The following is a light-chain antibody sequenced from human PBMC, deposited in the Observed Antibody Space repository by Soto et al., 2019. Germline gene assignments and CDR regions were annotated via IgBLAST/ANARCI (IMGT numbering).Light chain of an antibody. J-gene: IGLJ1*01. Sequence: QSFLTHHASVSGSPGQSITISCTGTSSDVGGYNYVSWYQQHPGKAPKLLLSEVSNRPSGVSDRFSGSKSGNTASLTISGLQAEDEADYYCSSLTTSFTYVFGTGTKVTVL. CDR1: SSDVGGYNY. CDR2: EVS. CDR3: SSLTTSFTYV. V-gene: IGLV2-14*01.